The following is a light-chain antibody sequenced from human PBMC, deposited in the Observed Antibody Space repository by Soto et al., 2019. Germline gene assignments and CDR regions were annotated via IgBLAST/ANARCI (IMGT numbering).Light chain of an antibody. CDR3: QHYNSYSEE. CDR1: QSISSW. CDR2: DAS. Sequence: DIQMTQSPSTLSASVVDRVTITCRASQSISSWLAWYQQKPGKAPKVLIFDASSLESGVPSRFSGSGSATEFTLTISSLQPDDFATYYCQHYNSYSEEFGQGTKVDIK. J-gene: IGKJ1*01. V-gene: IGKV1-5*01.